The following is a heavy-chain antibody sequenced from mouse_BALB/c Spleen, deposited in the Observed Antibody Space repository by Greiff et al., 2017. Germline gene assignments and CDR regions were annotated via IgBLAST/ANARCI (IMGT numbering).Heavy chain of an antibody. D-gene: IGHD1-1*02. V-gene: IGHV2-9*02. Sequence: VQLVESGPGLVAPSQSLSITCTVSGFSLTSYGVHWVRQPPGKGLEWLGVLWAGGSTNYTSALMSRLSISKDNSKSQVFLKMNSLQTDDTSMYYCARGSYGCWFAYWGQGTLVTVSA. J-gene: IGHJ3*01. CDR2: LWAGGST. CDR3: ARGSYGCWFAY. CDR1: GFSLTSYG.